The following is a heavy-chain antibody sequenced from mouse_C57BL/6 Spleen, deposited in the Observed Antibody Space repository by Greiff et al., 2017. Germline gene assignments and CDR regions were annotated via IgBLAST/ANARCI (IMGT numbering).Heavy chain of an antibody. CDR2: IDPSDSYT. CDR3: ASPYYYGSFDV. V-gene: IGHV1-69*01. D-gene: IGHD1-1*01. J-gene: IGHJ1*03. CDR1: GYTFTSYW. Sequence: QVQLQHPGAELVMPGASVKLSCKASGYTFTSYWMHWVKQRPGQGLEWIGEIDPSDSYTNYNQKFKGKSTLTVDKSSSTAYMQLSSLTSEDSAVYYCASPYYYGSFDVWGTGTTVTVSS.